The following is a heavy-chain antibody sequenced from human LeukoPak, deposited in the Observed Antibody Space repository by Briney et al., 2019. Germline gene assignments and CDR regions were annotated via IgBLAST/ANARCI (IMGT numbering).Heavy chain of an antibody. J-gene: IGHJ3*02. Sequence: ASVKVSCKASGYTFTSYYMHWVRQAPGQGLEWMGIINPSGGSTSYAQKFQGRVTMTRDTSTSTVYMELSSLRSEDTAVYYCARDHDIVGVSNAFDIWGQGTMVTVSS. CDR1: GYTFTSYY. CDR3: ARDHDIVGVSNAFDI. CDR2: INPSGGST. D-gene: IGHD1-26*01. V-gene: IGHV1-46*01.